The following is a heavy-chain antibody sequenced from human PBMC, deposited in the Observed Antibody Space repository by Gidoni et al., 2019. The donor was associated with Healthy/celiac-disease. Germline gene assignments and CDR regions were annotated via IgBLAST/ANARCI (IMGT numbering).Heavy chain of an antibody. D-gene: IGHD3-3*01. J-gene: IGHJ4*02. CDR3: ARHTAHAEASFGVVIAYYFDY. CDR2: LYYSGST. V-gene: IGHV4-39*01. CDR1: VFSIRTSSYY. Sequence: QLPLQASCLGLVKPSETLSLSCTVSVFSIRTSSYYCGGTRQPPGKGLEWIGSLYYSGSTFYNPSLKSRVTISVDTSKNQVSLKLSSVTAAGTAVYYWARHTAHAEASFGVVIAYYFDYWGQGTLVTVSS.